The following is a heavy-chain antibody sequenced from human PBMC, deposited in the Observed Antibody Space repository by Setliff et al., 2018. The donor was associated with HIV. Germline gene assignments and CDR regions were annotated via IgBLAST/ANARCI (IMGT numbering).Heavy chain of an antibody. Sequence: GASVKVSCKASGYTFTRNQIHWVRQAPGQGLEWMGGIIPIFGTANYAQNFGGRVTITADQSTTTSYLQLNSLRFEDTAIYYCASDSPAARFEELEDHYYYFMDVWGKGTTVTVSS. V-gene: IGHV1-69*13. CDR1: GYTFTRNQ. D-gene: IGHD3-10*01. J-gene: IGHJ6*03. CDR2: IIPIFGTA. CDR3: ASDSPAARFEELEDHYYYFMDV.